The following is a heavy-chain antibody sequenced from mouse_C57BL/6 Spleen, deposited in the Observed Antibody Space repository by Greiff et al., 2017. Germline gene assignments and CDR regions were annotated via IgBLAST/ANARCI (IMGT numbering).Heavy chain of an antibody. D-gene: IGHD2-1*01. CDR3: ARVYGNYGEVSMDY. CDR1: GYAFSSSW. CDR2: IYPGDGDT. V-gene: IGHV1-82*01. Sequence: QVQLQQSGPELVKPGASVKISCKASGYAFSSSWMNWVKQRPGKGLEWIGRIYPGDGDTNYNGKFKGKATLTADKSSSTAYMQLSSLTSEDSAVYFCARVYGNYGEVSMDYWGQGTSVTVSS. J-gene: IGHJ4*01.